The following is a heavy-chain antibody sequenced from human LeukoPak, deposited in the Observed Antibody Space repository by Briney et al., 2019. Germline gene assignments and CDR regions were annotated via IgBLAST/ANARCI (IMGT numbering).Heavy chain of an antibody. J-gene: IGHJ4*02. V-gene: IGHV3-23*01. CDR1: GFSFIDYE. D-gene: IGHD5-18*01. CDR3: AKDWVGNSKVVGY. Sequence: GGSLRLSCAASGFSFIDYELTWVRQAPGKGLEWVSIISVSGGSTYYADSVKGRFTISRDNSKNTLYLQMNSLRAEDTAVYYCAKDWVGNSKVVGYWGQGTLVTVSS. CDR2: ISVSGGST.